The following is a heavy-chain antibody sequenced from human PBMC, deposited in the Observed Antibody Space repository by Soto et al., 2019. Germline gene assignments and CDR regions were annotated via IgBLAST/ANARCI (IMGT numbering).Heavy chain of an antibody. CDR1: GFFFTNFW. CDR3: AKDSWYFDL. CDR2: IDTSGHST. V-gene: IGHV3-74*01. D-gene: IGHD6-13*01. Sequence: GSLRLACEASGFFFTNFWIHWFRHVPGKWLVWVARIDTSGHSTNYAESVKGRFTISRDNAKNTVSLQMNSLRVEDTGVYYCAKDSWYFDLWSQGSQVTVSS. J-gene: IGHJ4*02.